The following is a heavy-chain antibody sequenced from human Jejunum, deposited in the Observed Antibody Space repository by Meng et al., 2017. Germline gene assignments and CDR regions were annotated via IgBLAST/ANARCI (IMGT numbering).Heavy chain of an antibody. V-gene: IGHV1-3*04. D-gene: IGHD2-15*01. J-gene: IGHJ4*02. Sequence: QVQLVQSAAEVKEPGASVKVSCKASGYTFKNYAMQWVRQAPGQRLDWIGWINTDNGDTQYSQTFQGRVTITRDTSASTTYMELSSLRSEDTAVYFCARERQTSGEDYWGQGTLVTVSS. CDR1: GYTFKNYA. CDR3: ARERQTSGEDY. CDR2: INTDNGDT.